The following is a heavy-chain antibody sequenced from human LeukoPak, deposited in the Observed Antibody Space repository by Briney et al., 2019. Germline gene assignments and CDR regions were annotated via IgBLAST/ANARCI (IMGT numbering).Heavy chain of an antibody. V-gene: IGHV1-18*04. CDR2: ISAYNGDT. Sequence: ASVKVSCKASGYTFTSYGISWVRQAPGQGLEWMGWISAYNGDTNYAQKLQGRVTMTTDTSTSTAYMELRSLRSDDTAVYYCARGDRYSSSWYTDYWGQGTLVTVSS. CDR1: GYTFTSYG. CDR3: ARGDRYSSSWYTDY. D-gene: IGHD6-13*01. J-gene: IGHJ4*02.